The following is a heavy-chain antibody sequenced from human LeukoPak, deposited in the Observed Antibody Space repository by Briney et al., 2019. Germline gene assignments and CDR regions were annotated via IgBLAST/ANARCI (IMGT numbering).Heavy chain of an antibody. CDR3: ARGSGSYYKGLDD. Sequence: TSETLSLTCTVSGYSISSGYYWGWIRQPPGKGLEWIGSIYHSGSTYYNPSLKSRVTISVDTSKNQFSLKLSSVTAADTAVYYCARGSGSYYKGLDDWGQGTLVTVSS. CDR1: GYSISSGYY. J-gene: IGHJ4*02. CDR2: IYHSGST. V-gene: IGHV4-38-2*02. D-gene: IGHD1-26*01.